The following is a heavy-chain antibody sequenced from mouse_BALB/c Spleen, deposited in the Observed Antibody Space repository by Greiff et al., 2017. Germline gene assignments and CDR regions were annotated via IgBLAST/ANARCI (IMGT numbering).Heavy chain of an antibody. J-gene: IGHJ2*01. CDR3: ARLYDGYSPFDY. D-gene: IGHD2-3*01. Sequence: VQLQESGPELVKPGASVKMSCKASGYTFTSYYIHWVKQRPGQGLEWIGWIYPGDGSTKYNEKFKGKTTLTADKSSSTAYMLLSSLTSEDSAIYFCARLYDGYSPFDYWGQGTTLTVSS. CDR1: GYTFTSYY. V-gene: IGHV1S56*01. CDR2: IYPGDGST.